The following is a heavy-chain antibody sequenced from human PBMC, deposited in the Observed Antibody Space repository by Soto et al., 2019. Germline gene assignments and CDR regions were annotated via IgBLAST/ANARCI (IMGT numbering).Heavy chain of an antibody. CDR2: INPNSGGT. CDR1: GYTVTFCY. V-gene: IGHV1-2*02. D-gene: IGHD5-12*01. J-gene: IGHJ5*02. CDR3: ASEFLSSGDDSQITNWLDP. Sequence: ESPAKVASKACGYTVTFCYMHWVRQAPGQGLEWMGWINPNSGGTNYAQKFQGRGTMTRDTSISTAYLELSRLRSDDTAVYYCASEFLSSGDDSQITNWLDPWAQGTLVSVSS.